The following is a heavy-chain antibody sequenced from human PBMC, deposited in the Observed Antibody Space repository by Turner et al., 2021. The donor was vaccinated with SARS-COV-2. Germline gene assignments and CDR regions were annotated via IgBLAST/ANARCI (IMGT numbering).Heavy chain of an antibody. CDR1: GYSLTELS. V-gene: IGHV1-24*01. D-gene: IGHD6-19*01. CDR3: ATGVAVAGTPSEYYYYYGMDV. J-gene: IGHJ6*02. Sequence: QVQLVQSGAEVKKPGASVKVSCKVSGYSLTELSMHWVRQAPGKGLELMGGLEPEDGETIYAQKFQGRVTMTEDTSTVTAYMELSSLRSEDTAVYYCATGVAVAGTPSEYYYYYGMDVWGQGTTVTVSS. CDR2: LEPEDGET.